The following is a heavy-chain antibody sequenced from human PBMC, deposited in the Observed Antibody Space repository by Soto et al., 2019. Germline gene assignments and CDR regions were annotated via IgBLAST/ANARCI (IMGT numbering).Heavy chain of an antibody. CDR2: IDPSDSYT. Sequence: PGASLKISGEVSGYSFTNYWINWVRQMPGKGLEWMGRIDPSDSYTNYSPSVHGHVTISADRSLNTAYLQWSSLRASDTAMYYCARRPPEWELSTYGFEIWGQGTMVTVSS. CDR1: GYSFTNYW. CDR3: ARRPPEWELSTYGFEI. V-gene: IGHV5-10-1*01. J-gene: IGHJ3*02. D-gene: IGHD1-26*01.